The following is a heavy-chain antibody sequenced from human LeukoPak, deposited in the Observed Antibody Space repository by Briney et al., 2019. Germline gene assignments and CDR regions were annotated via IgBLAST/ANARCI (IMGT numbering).Heavy chain of an antibody. CDR1: GGSISRGSYY. V-gene: IGHV4-61*02. J-gene: IGHJ4*02. D-gene: IGHD6-19*01. Sequence: PSQTLSLTCTVSGGSISRGSYYWSWIRQPAGKGLEWIGRIYTSGSTNYNPSLKSRVTISVDTSKNQFSLKLSSVTAADTAVYYCARDRGYSGWYESLFDYWGQGTLVTVSS. CDR2: IYTSGST. CDR3: ARDRGYSGWYESLFDY.